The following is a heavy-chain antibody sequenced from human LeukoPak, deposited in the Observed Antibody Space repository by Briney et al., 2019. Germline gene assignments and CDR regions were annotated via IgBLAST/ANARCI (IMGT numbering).Heavy chain of an antibody. Sequence: SGGSLRLSCAASGFTFSSYSMNWVRQAPGKGLEWVSYISSSSSTIYYADSVKGRFTISRDNAKNSLYLQMNSLRAEDTAVYYCASGAYCSSTSCTNHTDYWGQGTLVTVSS. CDR2: ISSSSSTI. D-gene: IGHD2-2*01. CDR1: GFTFSSYS. J-gene: IGHJ4*02. CDR3: ASGAYCSSTSCTNHTDY. V-gene: IGHV3-48*01.